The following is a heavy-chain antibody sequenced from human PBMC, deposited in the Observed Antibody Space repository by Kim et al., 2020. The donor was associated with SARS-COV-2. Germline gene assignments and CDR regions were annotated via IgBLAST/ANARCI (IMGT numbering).Heavy chain of an antibody. V-gene: IGHV4-34*01. CDR1: GGSFSGYY. Sequence: SETLSLTCAVYGGSFSGYYWSWIRQPPGKGLEWIGEINHSGSTNYNPSLKSRVTISVDTSKNQFSLKLSSVTAADTAVYYCARGVVRGVPVLGYWGQGTLVTVSS. J-gene: IGHJ4*02. D-gene: IGHD3-10*01. CDR3: ARGVVRGVPVLGY. CDR2: INHSGST.